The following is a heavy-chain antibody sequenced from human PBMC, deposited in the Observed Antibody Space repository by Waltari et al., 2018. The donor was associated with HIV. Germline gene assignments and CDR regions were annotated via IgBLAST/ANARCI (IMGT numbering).Heavy chain of an antibody. CDR2: IHYSGNT. Sequence: QLQLQESGPGLVKPSETLSLTCTVSDCSITDSSGDYHWGWIRQPPGKELEWIGNIHYSGNTFYNPSLRSRVTISADKSKNQFSLKLRSVTAADTAVYFCMRHRGYFPPDYWGQGTLVTVSS. CDR1: DCSITDSSGDYH. V-gene: IGHV4-39*01. CDR3: MRHRGYFPPDY. J-gene: IGHJ4*02. D-gene: IGHD1-26*01.